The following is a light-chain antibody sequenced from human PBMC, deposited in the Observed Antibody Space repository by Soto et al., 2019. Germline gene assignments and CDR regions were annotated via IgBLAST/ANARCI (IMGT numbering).Light chain of an antibody. Sequence: EIVLTQSPATLSLSPGERATLSCRASQEINNSLAWYQQKPGQAPRLLIYDTSTRATGIPARFSGSGSGTDFTLTIASLEPEDFAVYFCQQRSSRPPLTFGGGTKVEIK. CDR2: DTS. CDR1: QEINNS. CDR3: QQRSSRPPLT. J-gene: IGKJ4*01. V-gene: IGKV3-11*01.